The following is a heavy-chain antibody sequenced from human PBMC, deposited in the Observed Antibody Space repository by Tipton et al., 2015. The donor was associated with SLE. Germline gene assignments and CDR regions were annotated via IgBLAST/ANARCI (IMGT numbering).Heavy chain of an antibody. CDR1: GGSFSGYY. CDR2: INHSGST. J-gene: IGHJ4*02. Sequence: TLSLTCAVYGGSFSGYYWSWIRQPPGKGLEWIGEINHSGSTNYNPSLKSRVTISVDTSKNQFSLKLSSVAAADTAVYYCASLPRGISSSFDYWGQGTLVTVSS. V-gene: IGHV4-34*01. D-gene: IGHD6-6*01. CDR3: ASLPRGISSSFDY.